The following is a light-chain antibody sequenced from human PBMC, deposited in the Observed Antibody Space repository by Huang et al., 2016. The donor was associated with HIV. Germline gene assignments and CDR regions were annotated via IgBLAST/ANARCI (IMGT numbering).Light chain of an antibody. CDR1: QSLLHSDGRTY. CDR3: LQTIQVPLT. J-gene: IGKJ4*01. Sequence: IVMTQTPLSLSVTTGQLASISCNSSQSLLHSDGRTYLYWYLQKPGQPPQLLIYEVANRFSGGPDRFTGSGSGTDFTLKISRVEAEDVGVYYCLQTIQVPLTFGGGTEVEVK. CDR2: EVA. V-gene: IGKV2D-29*01.